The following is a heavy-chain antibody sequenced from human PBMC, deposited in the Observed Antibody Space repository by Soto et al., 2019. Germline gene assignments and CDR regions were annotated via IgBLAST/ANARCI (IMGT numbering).Heavy chain of an antibody. CDR1: GYTFTSYG. D-gene: IGHD3-10*01. CDR3: ARSYRGGFGEN. V-gene: IGHV1-18*01. Sequence: ASVKVSCKASGYTFTSYGISWVRQAPGQGLEWMGWTSAYKGNTNYAQKLQGRVTMATDTSTSTAYMELRSLRSDDTAVYYCARSYRGGFGENWGQGTLVTVSS. J-gene: IGHJ4*02. CDR2: TSAYKGNT.